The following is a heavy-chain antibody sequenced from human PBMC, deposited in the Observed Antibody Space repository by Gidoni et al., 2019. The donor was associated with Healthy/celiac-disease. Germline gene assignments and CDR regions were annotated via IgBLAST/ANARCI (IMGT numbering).Heavy chain of an antibody. CDR2: IWYDGSNK. D-gene: IGHD3-10*01. CDR1: GFTFSSYG. V-gene: IGHV3-33*01. CDR3: ATVGYYGSGSQNYFDY. J-gene: IGHJ4*02. Sequence: QVQLVESGGGVVQPGRSLRLSCAASGFTFSSYGMHWVRQAPGKGLEWVAVIWYDGSNKYYADSVKGRFTISRDNSKNTLYLQMNSLRAEDTAVYYCATVGYYGSGSQNYFDYWGQGTLVTVSS.